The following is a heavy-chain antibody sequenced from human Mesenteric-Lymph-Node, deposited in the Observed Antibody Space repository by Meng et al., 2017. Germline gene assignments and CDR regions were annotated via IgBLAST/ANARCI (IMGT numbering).Heavy chain of an antibody. D-gene: IGHD4-17*01. CDR2: INPSGGST. V-gene: IGHV1-46*01. J-gene: IGHJ4*02. CDR1: GYTVTSYC. CDR3: ARDSTVTTLPYYFDY. Sequence: QVQLVQSGAEVKKPGASVKVSCKASGYTVTSYCMHWVRQAPGQGLEWMGIINPSGGSTSYAQKYQGRVTMTMDTSTGTVYMELSSLRSEDTAVYYCARDSTVTTLPYYFDYWGQGTLVTVSS.